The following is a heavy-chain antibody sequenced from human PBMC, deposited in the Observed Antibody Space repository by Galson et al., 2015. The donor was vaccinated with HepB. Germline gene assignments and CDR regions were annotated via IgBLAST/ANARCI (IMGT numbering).Heavy chain of an antibody. J-gene: IGHJ1*01. CDR3: ARMGSYESSGYYGYTHQ. D-gene: IGHD3-22*01. Sequence: SCKASGGTFSNYAITWVRQAPGQGLEYMGRIIPILGIATYAQKFQGRVTITADTTTSTTYVELSSLRAEDSAVYYCARMGSYESSGYYGYTHQWGQGTLVTVSS. CDR1: GGTFSNYA. V-gene: IGHV1-69*04. CDR2: IIPILGIA.